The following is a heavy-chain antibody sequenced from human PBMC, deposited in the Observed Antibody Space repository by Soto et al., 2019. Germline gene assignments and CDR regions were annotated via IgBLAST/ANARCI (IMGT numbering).Heavy chain of an antibody. D-gene: IGHD3-10*01. Sequence: LGESLKISCQSSGYSFSNYWIGWVRQMPGEGLEWMGMIYPVDSDTRYNPSFQGPVSISADKSISTAYLQWSNLKASDTAIYYCARLYFYGPGTYGVADYYFAYWGQGTLVTVSS. CDR3: ARLYFYGPGTYGVADYYFAY. V-gene: IGHV5-51*01. CDR2: IYPVDSDT. CDR1: GYSFSNYW. J-gene: IGHJ4*02.